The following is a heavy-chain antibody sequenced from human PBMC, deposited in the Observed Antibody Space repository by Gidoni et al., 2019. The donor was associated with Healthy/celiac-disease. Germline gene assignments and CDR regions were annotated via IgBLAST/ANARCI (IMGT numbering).Heavy chain of an antibody. V-gene: IGHV3-23*01. Sequence: EVQLLESGGGLVQPGGSLRLSCAASGFTFSSYAMSWVRQAPGKGLEWVSAISGSGGSTYYADSVKGRFTISRDNSKNTLYLQMNSLRAEDTAVYYCAKVELVVVVAAVNFDYWGQGTLVTVSS. CDR1: GFTFSSYA. CDR3: AKVELVVVVAAVNFDY. J-gene: IGHJ4*02. CDR2: ISGSGGST. D-gene: IGHD2-15*01.